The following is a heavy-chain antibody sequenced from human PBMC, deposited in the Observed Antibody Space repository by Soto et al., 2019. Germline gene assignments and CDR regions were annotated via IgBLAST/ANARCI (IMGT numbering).Heavy chain of an antibody. Sequence: PGGSLRLSCAASGFTFRTYSMNWVRQAPGKGLEWVSSISSDSTYIYYADSVKGRFTISRDNAKNSLYLQMNSLRAEDTAVYYCASPPGAWFDPWGQGTLVTVSS. J-gene: IGHJ5*02. D-gene: IGHD3-10*01. CDR2: ISSDSTYI. V-gene: IGHV3-21*04. CDR1: GFTFRTYS. CDR3: ASPPGAWFDP.